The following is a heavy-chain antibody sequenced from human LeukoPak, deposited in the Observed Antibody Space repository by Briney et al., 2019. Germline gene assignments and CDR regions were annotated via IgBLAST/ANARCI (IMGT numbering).Heavy chain of an antibody. CDR1: GFTFSSFA. V-gene: IGHV3-23*01. Sequence: GGSLRLSCAASGFTFSSFAMNWVRQAPGKGLEWVSAISAGGGSTYHADSVKGRFTISRDNSKNTLYLQMNSLRAEDTAVYYCAKRRTYCSRTSCPLDHWGQGTLVTVSS. CDR2: ISAGGGST. CDR3: AKRRTYCSRTSCPLDH. J-gene: IGHJ4*02. D-gene: IGHD2-2*01.